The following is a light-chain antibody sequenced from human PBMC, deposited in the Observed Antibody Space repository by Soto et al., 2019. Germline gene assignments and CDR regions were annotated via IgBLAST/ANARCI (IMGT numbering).Light chain of an antibody. CDR1: RSAVGGYNY. CDR2: DVS. J-gene: IGLJ2*01. V-gene: IGLV2-8*01. Sequence: QSALTQPPSASGSPGQSVTISCTGTRSAVGGYNYVSWYQQHPGKAPKVMIYDVSKRPSGVPDRFSGSKSGNTASLTVSGLQAEDEADYYCTSYGGSNNLIFGGGTKLTVL. CDR3: TSYGGSNNLI.